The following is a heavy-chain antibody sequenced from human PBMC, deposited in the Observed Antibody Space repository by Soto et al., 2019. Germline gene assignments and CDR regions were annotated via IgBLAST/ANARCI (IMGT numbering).Heavy chain of an antibody. J-gene: IGHJ6*02. D-gene: IGHD2-15*01. CDR1: GYTFTSYG. CDR2: ISAYNGNT. CDR3: ARDSGGNSGGYYYGMDV. Sequence: ASVKVSCKASGYTFTSYGISWVRQAPGQGLEWMGWISAYNGNTNYAQKLQGRVTMTTDTSTSTACMELRSLRSDDTAVYYCARDSGGNSGGYYYGMDVWGQGTKVTVSS. V-gene: IGHV1-18*04.